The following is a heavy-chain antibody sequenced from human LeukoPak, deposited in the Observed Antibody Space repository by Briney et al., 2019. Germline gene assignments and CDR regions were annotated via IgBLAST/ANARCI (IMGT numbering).Heavy chain of an antibody. CDR2: IGNSGHST. CDR1: GFTFSDYA. CDR3: AKDFSSGYLGDGFDI. V-gene: IGHV3-23*01. D-gene: IGHD3-22*01. Sequence: PGGSLRLSCVASGFTFSDYAMSWVRQATGKGLEWVSGIGNSGHSTYYADSVKGRFTISRDNSRNTLYLQMNSLRVEDTALFYCAKDFSSGYLGDGFDIWGQGTMVTVSA. J-gene: IGHJ3*02.